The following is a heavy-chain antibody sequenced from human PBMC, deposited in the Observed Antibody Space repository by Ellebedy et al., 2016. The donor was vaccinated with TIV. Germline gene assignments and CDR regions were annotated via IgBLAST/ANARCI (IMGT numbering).Heavy chain of an antibody. D-gene: IGHD5-18*01. CDR2: IFSNDEK. V-gene: IGHV2-26*01. CDR3: ARIGGYSYGLPFDY. CDR1: GFSLSNARMG. Sequence: SGPTLVKPTGTLTLTCTVSGFSLSNARMGVSWIRQPPGKALEWLAHIFSNDEKSYSTSLKSRLTISKDTSKSQVVLTMTNMDPVDTATYYCARIGGYSYGLPFDYWGQGTLVTVSS. J-gene: IGHJ4*02.